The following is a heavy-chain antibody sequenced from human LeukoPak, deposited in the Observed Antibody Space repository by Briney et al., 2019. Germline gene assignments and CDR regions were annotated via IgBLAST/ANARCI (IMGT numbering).Heavy chain of an antibody. V-gene: IGHV3-7*01. CDR2: IKQDGSEK. CDR1: GFTFSSYW. Sequence: WGSLRLSCAASGFTFSSYWMSWVRQAPGKGLEWVANIKQDGSEKYYVDSVKGRFTTSRDNAKNSLYMQMNSLRAEDTAVYYCARDEGYYYDSSGYFSYWGQGTLVTVSS. J-gene: IGHJ4*02. D-gene: IGHD3-22*01. CDR3: ARDEGYYYDSSGYFSY.